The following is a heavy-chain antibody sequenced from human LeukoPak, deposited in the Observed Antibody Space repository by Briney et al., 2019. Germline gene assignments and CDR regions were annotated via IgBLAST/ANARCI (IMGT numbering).Heavy chain of an antibody. D-gene: IGHD3-22*01. CDR2: IYYSGST. J-gene: IGHJ3*02. CDR1: GGSFSGYY. Sequence: PSETLSLTCAVYGGSFSGYYWSWIRQPPGKGLEWIGYIYYSGSTNYNPSLKSRVTISVDTSKNQFSLKLSSVTAADTAVYYCARRSYYYDSSGYYNDAFDIWGQGTMVTVSS. CDR3: ARRSYYYDSSGYYNDAFDI. V-gene: IGHV4-59*08.